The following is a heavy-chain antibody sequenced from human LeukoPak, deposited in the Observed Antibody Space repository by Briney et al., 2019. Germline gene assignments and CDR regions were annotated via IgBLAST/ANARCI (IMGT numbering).Heavy chain of an antibody. D-gene: IGHD1-26*01. V-gene: IGHV3-21*01. CDR3: ARDNSEGDTAWWFDP. J-gene: IGHJ5*02. Sequence: GGSLRVSCAASGYTFSSYSMNWVRQAPGKGLEWVSSISSSSSYIYYADSVKGRFTISRDNAKNSLYLQMNSLRAEDTAVYYCARDNSEGDTAWWFDPWGQGTLVTVSS. CDR1: GYTFSSYS. CDR2: ISSSSSYI.